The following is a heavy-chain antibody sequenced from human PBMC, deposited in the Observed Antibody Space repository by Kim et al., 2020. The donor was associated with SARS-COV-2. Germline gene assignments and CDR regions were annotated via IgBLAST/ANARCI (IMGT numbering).Heavy chain of an antibody. Sequence: ASVKVSCKASGYTFTSYGISWVRQAPGQGLEWMGWISAYNGNTNYAQKLQGRVTMTTDTSTSTAYMELRSLRSDDTAVYYCARDVWEDIVVVPAAKGDYYYYGMDVWGQGTTVTVSS. D-gene: IGHD2-2*01. V-gene: IGHV1-18*01. CDR2: ISAYNGNT. J-gene: IGHJ6*02. CDR3: ARDVWEDIVVVPAAKGDYYYYGMDV. CDR1: GYTFTSYG.